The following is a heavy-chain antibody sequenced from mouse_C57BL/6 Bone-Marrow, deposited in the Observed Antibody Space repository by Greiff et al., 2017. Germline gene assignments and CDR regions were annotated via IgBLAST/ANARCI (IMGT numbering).Heavy chain of an antibody. CDR2: IYPGDGDT. CDR3: ARSAYYSNVFDY. CDR1: GYAFSSSW. V-gene: IGHV1-82*01. J-gene: IGHJ2*01. Sequence: VQLQESGPELVKPGASVKISCKASGYAFSSSWMNWVKQRPGKGLEWIGRIYPGDGDTNYNGKFKGKATLTADKSSSTAYMQLSSLTSEDSAVYFCARSAYYSNVFDYWGKGTTLTVSS. D-gene: IGHD2-5*01.